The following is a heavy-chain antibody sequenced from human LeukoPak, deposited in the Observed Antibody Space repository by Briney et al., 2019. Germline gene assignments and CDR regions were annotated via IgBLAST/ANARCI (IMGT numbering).Heavy chain of an antibody. D-gene: IGHD1-26*01. J-gene: IGHJ4*02. CDR2: MYYSGST. CDR1: GGSISSSSHY. CDR3: ARQEGMVALYSHY. V-gene: IGHV4-39*01. Sequence: SETLSLTCTVSGGSISSSSHYWGWIRQPPGKGLEWIGSMYYSGSTYYSPSLKSRVTISVETSKNHFSLEVRSVTAADTAVYYCARQEGMVALYSHYLGQGTLVIVSS.